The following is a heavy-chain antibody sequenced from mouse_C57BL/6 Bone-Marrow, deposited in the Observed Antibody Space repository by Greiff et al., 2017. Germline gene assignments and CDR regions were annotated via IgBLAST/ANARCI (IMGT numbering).Heavy chain of an antibody. V-gene: IGHV1-63*01. CDR3: ATTVGGALRYFDV. Sequence: QVQLQQPGAELVRPGTSVKMSCKASGYTFTNYWIGWAKQRPGHGLEWIGDIYPGGGYTNYNEKFKGKATLTADKSSSTAYMQVSSLTSEDSAIYYCATTVGGALRYFDVWGTGTTVTVSS. D-gene: IGHD1-1*01. CDR1: GYTFTNYW. J-gene: IGHJ1*03. CDR2: IYPGGGYT.